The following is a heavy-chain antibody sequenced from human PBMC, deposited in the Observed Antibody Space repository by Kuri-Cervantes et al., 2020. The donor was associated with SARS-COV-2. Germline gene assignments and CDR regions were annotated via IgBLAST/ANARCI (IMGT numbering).Heavy chain of an antibody. D-gene: IGHD3-3*01. Sequence: ESLKISCTVSGGPISSSRYYWGWIRQPPGKRLEWIGSIYYTGKTFYSPPLKTRVTISVDPSKNQFSLKLTSVTAADTAVYYCARQDYDFWTGDHDFWGQGNLVTVSS. CDR1: GGPISSSRYY. J-gene: IGHJ4*02. CDR2: IYYTGKT. V-gene: IGHV4-39*01. CDR3: ARQDYDFWTGDHDF.